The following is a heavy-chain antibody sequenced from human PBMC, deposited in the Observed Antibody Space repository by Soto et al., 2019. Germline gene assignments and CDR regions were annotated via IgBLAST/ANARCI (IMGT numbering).Heavy chain of an antibody. CDR2: INHSGST. V-gene: IGHV4-34*01. CDR3: ARGPTHGIAARPGYYYYGMDV. J-gene: IGHJ6*02. Sequence: PSETLSLTCAVYGGSFSGYYWSWIRQPPGKGLECIGEINHSGSTNYNPSLKSRVTISVDTSKNQFSLKLSSVTAADTAVYYCARGPTHGIAARPGYYYYGMDVWGQGTTVTVSS. CDR1: GGSFSGYY. D-gene: IGHD6-6*01.